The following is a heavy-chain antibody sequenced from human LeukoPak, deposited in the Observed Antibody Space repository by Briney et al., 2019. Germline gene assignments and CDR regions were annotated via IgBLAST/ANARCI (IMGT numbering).Heavy chain of an antibody. V-gene: IGHV1-69*13. CDR1: GGTFSSYA. J-gene: IGHJ6*02. CDR2: IIPIFGTA. Sequence: SVKVSCKASGGTFSSYAISWARQAPGQGLEWMGGIIPIFGTANYAQKFQGRVTITADESTSTAYMELSSLRSEDTAVYYCARDRGYYYYYGMDVWGQGTTVTVSS. CDR3: ARDRGYYYYYGMDV.